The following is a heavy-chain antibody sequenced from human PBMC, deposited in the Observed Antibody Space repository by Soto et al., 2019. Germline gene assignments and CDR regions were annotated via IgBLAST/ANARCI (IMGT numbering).Heavy chain of an antibody. CDR1: GFTFSRYW. Sequence: EVQLVESGGGLVQPGGSLRLSCVASGFTFSRYWMSWVRQAPGKGLEWVANIKQDGREKYYVDSVKGRFTISRDNAKNSLYLQMNNLRAEDTAVYYCARDLAFDAFDIWGQGTMVTVSS. CDR2: IKQDGREK. CDR3: ARDLAFDAFDI. V-gene: IGHV3-7*04. J-gene: IGHJ3*02.